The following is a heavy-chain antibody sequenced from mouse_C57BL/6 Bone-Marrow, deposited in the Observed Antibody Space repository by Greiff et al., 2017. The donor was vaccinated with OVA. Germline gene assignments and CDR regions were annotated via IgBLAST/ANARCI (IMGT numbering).Heavy chain of an antibody. Sequence: EVQRVESGGGLVQPGGSLKLSCAASGFTFSDYYMYWVRQTPEKRLEWVAYISNGGGSTYYPDTVKGRFPISRDNAKNTRYLQMSRLKSEDTAMYYCARRGVLGYAMDYWGQGTSVTVSS. D-gene: IGHD3-3*01. CDR2: ISNGGGST. V-gene: IGHV5-12*01. CDR3: ARRGVLGYAMDY. J-gene: IGHJ4*01. CDR1: GFTFSDYY.